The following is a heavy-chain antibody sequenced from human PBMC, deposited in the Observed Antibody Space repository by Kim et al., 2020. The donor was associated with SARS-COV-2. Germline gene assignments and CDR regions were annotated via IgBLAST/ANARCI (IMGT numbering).Heavy chain of an antibody. V-gene: IGHV3-7*01. CDR2: IKQDGSEK. CDR1: GFTFSSYW. D-gene: IGHD3-10*01. Sequence: GGSLRLSCAASGFTFSSYWMSWVRQAPGKGLEWVANIKQDGSEKYYVDSVKGRFTISRDNAKNSLYLQMNSLRAEDTAVYYCARDLKRLWFGEYNYYYYGMDVWGQGTTVTVSS. CDR3: ARDLKRLWFGEYNYYYYGMDV. J-gene: IGHJ6*02.